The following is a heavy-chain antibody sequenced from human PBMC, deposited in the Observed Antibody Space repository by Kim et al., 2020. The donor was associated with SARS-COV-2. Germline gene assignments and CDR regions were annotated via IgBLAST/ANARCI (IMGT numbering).Heavy chain of an antibody. CDR3: ARGGEITLHGMDV. CDR1: GFTFSDYY. CDR2: ISSSSSYT. V-gene: IGHV3-11*05. D-gene: IGHD3-10*01. Sequence: GGSLRLSCAASGFTFSDYYMSWIRQAPGKGLEWVSYISSSSSYTNYADSVKGRFTISRDNAKNSLYLQMNSLRAEDTAVYYCARGGEITLHGMDVWGQGTTVTVSS. J-gene: IGHJ6*02.